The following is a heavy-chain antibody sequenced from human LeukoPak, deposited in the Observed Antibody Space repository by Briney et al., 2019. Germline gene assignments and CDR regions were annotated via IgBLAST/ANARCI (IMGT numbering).Heavy chain of an antibody. J-gene: IGHJ1*01. CDR2: ISGSGGST. D-gene: IGHD3-22*01. Sequence: PGGSLRLSCAASGFTFSSYAMSWVRQAPGKGLEWVSAISGSGGSTYYADSVKGRFSISRDISKNTVYLQMNRLRPEDTAVYYCVSLPLPWLEVEYFPQWGQGTLVTVSA. CDR3: VSLPLPWLEVEYFPQ. CDR1: GFTFSSYA. V-gene: IGHV3-23*01.